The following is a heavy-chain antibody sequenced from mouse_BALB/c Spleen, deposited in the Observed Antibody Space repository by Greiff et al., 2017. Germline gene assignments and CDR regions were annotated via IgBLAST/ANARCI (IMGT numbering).Heavy chain of an antibody. CDR1: GFSLTSYG. CDR3: ATSTMITTDYAMDY. J-gene: IGHJ4*01. V-gene: IGHV2-2*02. D-gene: IGHD2-4*01. CDR2: IWSGGST. Sequence: VKLVESGPGLVQPSQSLSITCTVSGFSLTSYGVHWVRQSPGKGLEWLGVIWSGGSTDYNAAFISRLSISKDNSKSQVFFKMNSLQANDTAIYYCATSTMITTDYAMDYWGQGTSVTVSS.